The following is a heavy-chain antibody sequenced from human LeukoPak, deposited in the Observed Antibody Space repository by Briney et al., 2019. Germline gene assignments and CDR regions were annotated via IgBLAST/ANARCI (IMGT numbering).Heavy chain of an antibody. CDR2: INHSGST. CDR1: GGSFSGYY. V-gene: IGHV4-34*01. D-gene: IGHD6-19*01. J-gene: IGHJ4*02. CDR3: ARGQAGYSSGWYNF. Sequence: SETLSLTCAVYGGSFSGYYWSWIRQPPGKGLEWIGEINHSGSTNYDPSLKSRVTISVDTSKNQFSLKLSSVTAADTAVYYCARGQAGYSSGWYNFWGQGTLVTASS.